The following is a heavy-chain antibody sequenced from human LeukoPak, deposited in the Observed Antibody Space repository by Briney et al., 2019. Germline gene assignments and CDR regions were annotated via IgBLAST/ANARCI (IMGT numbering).Heavy chain of an antibody. CDR3: ARSSGSFDP. CDR1: GFTFSNSW. J-gene: IGHJ5*02. Sequence: PGGSLRLSCAASGFTFSNSWMSWVRQAPGKGPEWVANIKPDGSDKYYVDSVMGRFTISRDNAKKSLYLQMNSLRDEDTAIYYCARSSGSFDPWGQGTLVIVSS. CDR2: IKPDGSDK. V-gene: IGHV3-7*03. D-gene: IGHD3-10*01.